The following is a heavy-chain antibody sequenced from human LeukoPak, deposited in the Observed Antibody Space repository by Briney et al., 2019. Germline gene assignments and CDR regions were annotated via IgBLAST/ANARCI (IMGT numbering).Heavy chain of an antibody. CDR1: GFDFSSNW. D-gene: IGHD3-22*01. J-gene: IGHJ6*02. CDR3: AKEYYYDSSGYSHVSYYYGMDV. Sequence: GGSLRLSCAASGFDFSSNWMHWVRHAPGQGLVWVSRIKGDGISTNYADSVKGRFTISRDIAKNTLYLQMNSLRAEDTAVYYCAKEYYYDSSGYSHVSYYYGMDVWGQGTTVTVSS. V-gene: IGHV3-74*01. CDR2: IKGDGIST.